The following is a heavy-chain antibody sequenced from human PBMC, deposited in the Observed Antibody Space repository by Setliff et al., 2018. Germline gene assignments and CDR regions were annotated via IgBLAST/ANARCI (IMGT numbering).Heavy chain of an antibody. V-gene: IGHV3-21*01. D-gene: IGHD2-2*01. CDR3: ARASYHYWYFDL. CDR2: ISSISTYI. J-gene: IGHJ2*01. Sequence: SLKISCAASGFTFSDYTMTWVRQAPGKGLEWVSSISSISTYIYYADSMKGRFTISRDNAKNSLYLQVNSLRAEDTAVYYCARASYHYWYFDLWGRGTLVTVSS. CDR1: GFTFSDYT.